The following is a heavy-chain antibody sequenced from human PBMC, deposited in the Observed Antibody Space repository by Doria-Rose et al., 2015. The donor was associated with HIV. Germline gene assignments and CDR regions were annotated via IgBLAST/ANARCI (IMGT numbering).Heavy chain of an antibody. D-gene: IGHD6-19*01. V-gene: IGHV1-18*01. CDR1: GYSFTSYG. J-gene: IGHJ3*02. CDR3: ARDVSLSSSGSYDTFDI. CDR2: ISAYNGNT. Sequence: QVQLVQSGVEVKKPGASVKVSCKASGYSFTSYGITWVRQAPGQGLEWVGWISAYNGNTDYAQKFLGRATVTTDISTSTAHMILRSLRSDDTAVYYCARDVSLSSSGSYDTFDIWGQGTLVTVSS.